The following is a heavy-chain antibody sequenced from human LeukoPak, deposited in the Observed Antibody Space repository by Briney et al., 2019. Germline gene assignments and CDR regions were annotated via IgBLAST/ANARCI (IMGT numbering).Heavy chain of an antibody. J-gene: IGHJ6*02. V-gene: IGHV3-23*01. D-gene: IGHD3-10*01. Sequence: GGSLRLSCAASGFTFSSYAMSWVRQAPGKGLEWVSAISGSGGSTYYADSVKGRFTISRDNSKNTLYLQMNSLRAEDTAVYYCAKFMVRGVYALYYYGMDVWGQGTTVTVSS. CDR2: ISGSGGST. CDR3: AKFMVRGVYALYYYGMDV. CDR1: GFTFSSYA.